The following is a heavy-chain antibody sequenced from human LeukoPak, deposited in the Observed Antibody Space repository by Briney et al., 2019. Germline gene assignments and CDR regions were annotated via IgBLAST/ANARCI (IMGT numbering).Heavy chain of an antibody. CDR2: INPNSGGT. D-gene: IGHD6-6*01. Sequence: ASVKVSCKASGYTFTGYYMHWVRQAPGQGLEWMGWINPNSGGTNYAQKFQGRVTMTRDTSISTAYMELSRLRSDDTAVYYCARALPLGGSSDCWGQGTLVTVSS. V-gene: IGHV1-2*02. J-gene: IGHJ4*02. CDR3: ARALPLGGSSDC. CDR1: GYTFTGYY.